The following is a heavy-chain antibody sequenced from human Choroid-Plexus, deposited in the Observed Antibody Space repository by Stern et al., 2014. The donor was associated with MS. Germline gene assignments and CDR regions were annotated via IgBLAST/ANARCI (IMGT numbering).Heavy chain of an antibody. Sequence: VQLEESGGGVAQPGRPLILSCAASGFTFSNFGMHWVRQALGKGLEWVALISYDGSDKYYADSVKGRFTIFRDNSKNTLYMHMNSLRAEDTAVYYCAKDRQWSTYFFDYWGQGSLVTVSS. D-gene: IGHD2-15*01. V-gene: IGHV3-30*18. CDR1: GFTFSNFG. J-gene: IGHJ4*02. CDR2: ISYDGSDK. CDR3: AKDRQWSTYFFDY.